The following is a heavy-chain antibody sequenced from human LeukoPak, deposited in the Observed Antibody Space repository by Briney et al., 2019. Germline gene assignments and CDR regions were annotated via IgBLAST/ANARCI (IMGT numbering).Heavy chain of an antibody. V-gene: IGHV3-23*01. J-gene: IGHJ5*02. D-gene: IGHD3-3*01. Sequence: GGSLRLSCAASGFTFSSFTMTWVRQAPGKGLEWVSAIGGRGGSTYYADSMKGRFTISRDNSKNTLSLQMNSLRAEDTAVYFCAKGWEFRVVIPAAVSWGQGTLVTVSS. CDR1: GFTFSSFT. CDR2: IGGRGGST. CDR3: AKGWEFRVVIPAAVS.